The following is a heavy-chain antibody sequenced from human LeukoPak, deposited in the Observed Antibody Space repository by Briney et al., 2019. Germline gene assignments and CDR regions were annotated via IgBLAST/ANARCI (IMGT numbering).Heavy chain of an antibody. CDR2: FDPEDGET. D-gene: IGHD1-26*01. CDR3: ATSTPQSGSYSPPPY. J-gene: IGHJ4*02. CDR1: GYTLTELS. V-gene: IGHV1-24*01. Sequence: ASVKVSCKVSGYTLTELSMHWVRQAPGKGLEWMGGFDPEDGETIYAQKFQGRVTMAEDTSTDTAYMELSSLRSEDTAVYYWATSTPQSGSYSPPPYWGQGTLVTVSS.